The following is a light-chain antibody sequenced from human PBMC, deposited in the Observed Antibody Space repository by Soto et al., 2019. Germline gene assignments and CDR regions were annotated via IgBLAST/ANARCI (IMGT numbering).Light chain of an antibody. J-gene: IGKJ1*01. CDR1: QSVNSD. CDR2: GAF. V-gene: IGKV3-15*01. CDR3: QQHDNWPRT. Sequence: ETVMTQFPATLSVSPGERATLSCRASQSVNSDLAWYQKKPGQAPRLLIYGAFTRATGIPARFSGGGSGTECTLTISSLQSEDYAFYYCQQHDNWPRTFGQGTKVEI.